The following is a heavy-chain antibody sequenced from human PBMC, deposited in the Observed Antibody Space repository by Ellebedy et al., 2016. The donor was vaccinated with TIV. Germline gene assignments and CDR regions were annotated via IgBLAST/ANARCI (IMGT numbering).Heavy chain of an antibody. CDR3: ARISRDAFDI. Sequence: SGPTLVKPTETLTLTCTFSGFSLSTSGERVSWIRQPPGKALEWLARIDWDDTFYSTSLKTRLTISKDTSKNQVVLTMTVMDPVDTATYYCARISRDAFDIWGQGTMVTVSS. J-gene: IGHJ3*02. CDR2: IDWDDT. V-gene: IGHV2-70*04. CDR1: GFSLSTSGER.